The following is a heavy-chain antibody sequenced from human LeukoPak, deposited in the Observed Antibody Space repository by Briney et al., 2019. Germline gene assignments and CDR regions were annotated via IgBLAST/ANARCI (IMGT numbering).Heavy chain of an antibody. CDR3: ARHSEGPVNDAFNI. J-gene: IGHJ3*02. Sequence: GGSLRLSCAASGFSFSEYYMTWIRQAPGKGLEWVSNLSSSGRYTNYADSVRGRFTISRDNAKKSLYLQMNSLRAEDTAVYYCARHSEGPVNDAFNIWGQGTKVTVSS. CDR2: LSSSGRYT. CDR1: GFSFSEYY. D-gene: IGHD2-2*01. V-gene: IGHV3-11*03.